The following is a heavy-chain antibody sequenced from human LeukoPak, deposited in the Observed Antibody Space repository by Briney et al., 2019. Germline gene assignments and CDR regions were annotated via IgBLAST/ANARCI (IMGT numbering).Heavy chain of an antibody. V-gene: IGHV3-23*01. CDR2: ISGSGGSA. CDR1: GFTFSSYA. D-gene: IGHD2-21*02. Sequence: GGSLRLSCAASGFTFSSYAMSWVRQAPGKGLEWVSAISGSGGSAYYADSVKGRFTISRDNSKNTLYLQMNSLRAEDTAVYYCAKSVNACGGDCYRWAPLGYYFDYWGQGTLVTVSS. CDR3: AKSVNACGGDCYRWAPLGYYFDY. J-gene: IGHJ4*02.